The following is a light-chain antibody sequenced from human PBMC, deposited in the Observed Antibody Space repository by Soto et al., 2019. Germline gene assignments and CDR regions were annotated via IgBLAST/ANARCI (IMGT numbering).Light chain of an antibody. CDR3: QQCNNWPPLT. J-gene: IGKJ4*01. CDR1: QSISSW. CDR2: EAS. Sequence: DIQMTHSPSTLSASLGDIVAITCRGSQSISSWLAWYQQRPGKAPKLLIYEASIFESGVPSRFSGSGSGTQFTLTISSLQPDDSAVYYCQQCNNWPPLTFGGGTKVDIK. V-gene: IGKV1-5*03.